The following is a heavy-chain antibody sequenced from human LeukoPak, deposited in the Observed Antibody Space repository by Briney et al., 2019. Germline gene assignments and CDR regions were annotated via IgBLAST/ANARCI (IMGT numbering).Heavy chain of an antibody. CDR3: AGQAGGWPEYNWFDP. D-gene: IGHD6-19*01. CDR1: GGSISSYY. V-gene: IGHV4-4*09. J-gene: IGHJ5*02. Sequence: SETLSLTCTVSGGSISSYYWSWIRQPPGKGLEWIGYIFTSGSTNYNPSLKSRVTISVDTSKNQFSLKLSSVTAANAAVYCCAGQAGGWPEYNWFDPCGQGTLVTVSS. CDR2: IFTSGST.